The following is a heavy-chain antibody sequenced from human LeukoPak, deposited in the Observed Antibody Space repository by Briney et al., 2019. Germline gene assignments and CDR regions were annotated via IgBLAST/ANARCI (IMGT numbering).Heavy chain of an antibody. D-gene: IGHD2-15*01. CDR3: ARREDVVVVAAIPRFDY. CDR2: SYYSGST. Sequence: SETLSLTCTVSGGPISSSSYYWGWIRQPPGKGLGWIGRSYYSGSTYYNPSLKSRVTISVDPSKNQFSLKLSSVTAADTAVYYCARREDVVVVAAIPRFDYWGQGALVTVSS. J-gene: IGHJ4*02. V-gene: IGHV4-39*01. CDR1: GGPISSSSYY.